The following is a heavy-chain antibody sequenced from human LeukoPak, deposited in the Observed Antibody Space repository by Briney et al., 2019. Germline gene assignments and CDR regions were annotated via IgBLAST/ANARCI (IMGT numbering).Heavy chain of an antibody. CDR3: ARLVVDITRWFDP. V-gene: IGHV4-30-2*01. CDR2: SYHGGST. D-gene: IGHD2-21*01. CDR1: GDSMSSSRFS. Sequence: TSETLSLTCDVSGDSMSSSRFSWSWLRQPPGKGLEWIGYSYHGGSTHYNPSLQGRVTISVDRSKKQFSLSVNSVTAADTAVYYCARLVVDITRWFDPWGQGILVTVSS. J-gene: IGHJ5*02.